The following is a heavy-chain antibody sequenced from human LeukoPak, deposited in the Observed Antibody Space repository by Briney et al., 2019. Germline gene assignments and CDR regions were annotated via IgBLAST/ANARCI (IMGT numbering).Heavy chain of an antibody. V-gene: IGHV3-20*04. D-gene: IGHD6-19*01. J-gene: IGHJ4*02. CDR1: GFTFDDYG. Sequence: GGSLRLSCAASGFTFDDYGMSWVRQAPGMGLEWVSGINWNGGSTGYADSVKGRFTISRDNAKNSLYLQMNSLRAEDTALYYCARDQRLVQAYYFDYWGQGTLVTVSS. CDR2: INWNGGST. CDR3: ARDQRLVQAYYFDY.